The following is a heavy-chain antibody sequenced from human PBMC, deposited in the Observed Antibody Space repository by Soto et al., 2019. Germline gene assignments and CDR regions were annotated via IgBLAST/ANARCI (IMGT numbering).Heavy chain of an antibody. J-gene: IGHJ6*03. CDR3: ARVLMVRGVINYYYYMDV. D-gene: IGHD3-10*01. Sequence: GASVKVSCKASGYTFTSYAMHWVRQAPGQRLEWMGWINAGNGNTKYSQKFQGRVTITRDTSASTAYMELSSLRSEDTAVYYCARVLMVRGVINYYYYMDVWGKGTTVTVSS. V-gene: IGHV1-3*01. CDR2: INAGNGNT. CDR1: GYTFTSYA.